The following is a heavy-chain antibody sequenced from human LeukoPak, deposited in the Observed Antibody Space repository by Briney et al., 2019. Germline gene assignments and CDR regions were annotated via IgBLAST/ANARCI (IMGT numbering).Heavy chain of an antibody. V-gene: IGHV3-9*01. Sequence: GRSLGLSCAASGFTFDDYAMHWVRQAPGKGLEWVSGISWNSGSIGYADSVKGRFTISRDNAKNSLYLQMNSLRAEDTALYYCAKEGLDYWGQGTLVTVSS. J-gene: IGHJ4*02. CDR2: ISWNSGSI. CDR1: GFTFDDYA. CDR3: AKEGLDY.